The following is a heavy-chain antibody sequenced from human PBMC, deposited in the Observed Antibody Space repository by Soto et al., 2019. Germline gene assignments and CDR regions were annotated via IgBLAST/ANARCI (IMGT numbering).Heavy chain of an antibody. CDR3: TTEDIVVVPAAMTWFDP. V-gene: IGHV3-15*07. Sequence: EVQLVESGGGLVKPGGSLRLSCAASGFTFSNAWMNWVRQAPGKGLEWVGRIKSKTDGGTTDYAAPVKGRFTISRDDSKNTLYLQMNSLKTEDTAVYYCTTEDIVVVPAAMTWFDPWGQGTLVTVSS. CDR2: IKSKTDGGTT. J-gene: IGHJ5*02. CDR1: GFTFSNAW. D-gene: IGHD2-2*01.